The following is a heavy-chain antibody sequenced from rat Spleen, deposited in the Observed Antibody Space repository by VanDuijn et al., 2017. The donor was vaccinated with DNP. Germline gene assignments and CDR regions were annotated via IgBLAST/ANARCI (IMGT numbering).Heavy chain of an antibody. CDR2: IATSGGST. D-gene: IGHD1-12*02. CDR1: GFTFNNYW. Sequence: EVQLVESGGDLVQPGRSLKLSCVASGFTFNNYWMTWIRQVPGKGLEWVASIATSGGSTYYPDSVKGRFTISRDDAKNTLYLQMNSLRSEDTATYYCAREGDFYDGSYPHYWGQGVMVTVSS. V-gene: IGHV5-31*01. J-gene: IGHJ2*01. CDR3: AREGDFYDGSYPHY.